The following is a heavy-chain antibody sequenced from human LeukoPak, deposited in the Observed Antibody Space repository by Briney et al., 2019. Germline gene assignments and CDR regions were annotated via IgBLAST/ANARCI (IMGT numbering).Heavy chain of an antibody. CDR2: INHSGST. V-gene: IGHV4-34*01. D-gene: IGHD3-3*01. CDR1: AGSFSGYY. J-gene: IGHJ4*02. CDR3: ARGPGIGRGYYDSGY. Sequence: SETLSLTCAVYAGSFSGYYWSWIRQPPGKGLEWIGEINHSGSTNYNPSLKSRVTISVDTSKNQFSLKLSSVTAADTAVYYCARGPGIGRGYYDSGYWGQGTLVTVSS.